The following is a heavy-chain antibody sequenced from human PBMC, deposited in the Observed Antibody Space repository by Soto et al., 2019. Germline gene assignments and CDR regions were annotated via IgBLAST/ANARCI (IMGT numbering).Heavy chain of an antibody. V-gene: IGHV3-30*02. CDR3: AKAVPPFVVVTASDY. Sequence: GGSLRLSCAASGFTFSRYGMHWVRQAPGRGLEWVAVIWYDGSNIYYADSVKGRFTISRDNSKDTLYLQINSLRAEDTAVYYCAKAVPPFVVVTASDYWGQGALVTVSS. CDR2: IWYDGSNI. D-gene: IGHD2-21*02. CDR1: GFTFSRYG. J-gene: IGHJ4*02.